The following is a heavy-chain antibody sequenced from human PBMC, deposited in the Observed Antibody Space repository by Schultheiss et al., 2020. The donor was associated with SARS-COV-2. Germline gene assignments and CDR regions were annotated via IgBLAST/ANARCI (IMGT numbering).Heavy chain of an antibody. CDR1: GGSISSYY. CDR3: ARDNGYCSGGSCYAFDI. V-gene: IGHV4-59*12. CDR2: IYYSGST. J-gene: IGHJ3*02. Sequence: SQTLSLTCAVSGGSISSYYWSWIRQPPGKGLEWIGYIYYSGSTNYNPSLKSRVTISVDTSKNQFSLKLSSVTAADTAVYYCARDNGYCSGGSCYAFDIWGQGTMVTVS. D-gene: IGHD2-15*01.